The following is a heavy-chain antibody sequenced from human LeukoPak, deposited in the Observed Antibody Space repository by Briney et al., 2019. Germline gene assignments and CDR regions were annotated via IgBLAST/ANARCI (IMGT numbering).Heavy chain of an antibody. CDR1: GGSFSGYY. CDR2: INHSGST. Sequence: PSETLSLTCAVYGGSFSGYYWSWIRQPPGKGLEWIGEINHSGSTNYNPSLKSRVTISVDTSKNQFSLKLSSVTAADTAVYYCARTLWEWLPPYYYYGMDVWGQGTTVTVSS. J-gene: IGHJ6*02. CDR3: ARTLWEWLPPYYYYGMDV. V-gene: IGHV4-34*01. D-gene: IGHD3-3*01.